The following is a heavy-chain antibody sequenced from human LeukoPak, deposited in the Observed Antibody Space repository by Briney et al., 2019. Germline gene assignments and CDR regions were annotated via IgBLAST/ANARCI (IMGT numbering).Heavy chain of an antibody. D-gene: IGHD6-19*01. CDR2: IYYSGST. Sequence: PSETLSLTCTVSGGSISSYYWSWIRQPPGKGLEWIGYIYYSGSTNYNPSLKSRVTISVDTSKNQFSLKLSSVTAADTAVYYCARDPGIAVAGTGGYYFDYWGQGTLVTVSS. CDR1: GGSISSYY. CDR3: ARDPGIAVAGTGGYYFDY. J-gene: IGHJ4*02. V-gene: IGHV4-59*01.